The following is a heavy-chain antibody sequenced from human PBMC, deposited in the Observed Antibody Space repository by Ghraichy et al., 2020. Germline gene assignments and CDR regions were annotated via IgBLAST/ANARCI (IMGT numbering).Heavy chain of an antibody. CDR3: AGGSNWGS. V-gene: IGHV3-48*01. D-gene: IGHD6-13*01. J-gene: IGHJ5*02. CDR2: INSRSSSI. Sequence: GGSLRLSCAASGFMFSSYSMNWVRQAPGKGLEWVAYINSRSSSILYADSVRGRFTISRDNARNSLSLQMHSLRLEDTAVYYCAGGSNWGSWGQGTRVTVSS. CDR1: GFMFSSYS.